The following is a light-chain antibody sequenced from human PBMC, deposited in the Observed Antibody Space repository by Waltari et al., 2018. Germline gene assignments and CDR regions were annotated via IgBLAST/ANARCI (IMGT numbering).Light chain of an antibody. CDR2: NAS. CDR3: QQRYTWPLT. CDR1: QSVSGF. J-gene: IGKJ4*01. Sequence: EILLTQSPATLSLSPGERATLSCRASQSVSGFLVWYQHKPGQAPRILIYNASNRATGIPARFSGGGSGTDFTLTISSLEPEDFAVYYCQQRYTWPLTFGGGTKVEIK. V-gene: IGKV3-11*01.